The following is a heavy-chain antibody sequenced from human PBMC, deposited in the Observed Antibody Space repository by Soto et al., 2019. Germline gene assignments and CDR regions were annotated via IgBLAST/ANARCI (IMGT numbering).Heavy chain of an antibody. CDR1: VFTFSSYA. CDR3: AKGDKGIGFWSGSTSKIGY. J-gene: IGHJ4*02. V-gene: IGHV3-23*01. D-gene: IGHD3-3*01. CDR2: ISGSGGST. Sequence: GGSLRLSCAASVFTFSSYAMSWVRQAPGKGLEWVSAISGSGGSTYYADSVKGRFTISRDNSKNTLYLQMNSLRAEDTAVYYCAKGDKGIGFWSGSTSKIGYWGQGTLVTVSS.